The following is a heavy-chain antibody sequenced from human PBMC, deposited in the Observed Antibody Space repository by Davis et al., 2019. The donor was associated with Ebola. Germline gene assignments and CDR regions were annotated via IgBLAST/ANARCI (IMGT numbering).Heavy chain of an antibody. Sequence: GESLKISCAASAFPFCGSAMHWVRQASGKGLEWVGRIRSKANSYATAYAASVKGRFTISRDDSKNTAYLQMNSLKTEDTAVYYCTKGSSGTDYWGQGTLVRVST. D-gene: IGHD3-22*01. J-gene: IGHJ4*02. CDR1: AFPFCGSA. CDR3: TKGSSGTDY. CDR2: IRSKANSYAT. V-gene: IGHV3-73*01.